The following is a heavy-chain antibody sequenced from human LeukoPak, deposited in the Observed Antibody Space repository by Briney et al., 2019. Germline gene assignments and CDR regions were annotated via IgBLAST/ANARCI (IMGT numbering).Heavy chain of an antibody. V-gene: IGHV3-21*01. CDR1: GFTFSSYS. J-gene: IGHJ3*02. D-gene: IGHD3-16*01. Sequence: GGSLRLSCAASGFTFSSYSMNWVRRAPGKGLEWVSSISTSSSYIYSADPVKGRFTISRDNAKNSLYLQMNSLRAEDTAVHYCVRDTFSPDAFDIWGQGTMVTVSS. CDR3: VRDTFSPDAFDI. CDR2: ISTSSSYI.